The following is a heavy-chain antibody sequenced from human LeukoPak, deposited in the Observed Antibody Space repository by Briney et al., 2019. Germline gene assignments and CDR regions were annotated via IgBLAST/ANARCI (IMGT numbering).Heavy chain of an antibody. CDR2: IIPIFGTA. V-gene: IGHV1-69*13. D-gene: IGHD2-2*01. CDR1: GGTFSSYA. Sequence: GASVKVSCKASGGTFSSYAISWVRQAPGQGLEWMGGIIPIFGTANYAQKFQGRVTITADESTSTAYMELSSLRSEDTAVYYCARGPLDQLLRNWFDPWGQGTLVTVSS. J-gene: IGHJ5*02. CDR3: ARGPLDQLLRNWFDP.